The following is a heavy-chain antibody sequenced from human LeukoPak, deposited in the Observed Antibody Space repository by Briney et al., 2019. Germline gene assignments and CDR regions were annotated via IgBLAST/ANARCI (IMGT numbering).Heavy chain of an antibody. J-gene: IGHJ4*02. CDR3: AREYYDSSGYYPEYYYFDY. D-gene: IGHD3-22*01. CDR1: GGSISSYY. V-gene: IGHV4-4*07. Sequence: SETLSLTCTVSGGSISSYYWSWIRQPAGKGLEWIGRIYTSGSTNYNPSLKSRVTMSVDTSKNHFSLKLSSVTAADTAVYYCAREYYDSSGYYPEYYYFDYWGQGTLVTVSS. CDR2: IYTSGST.